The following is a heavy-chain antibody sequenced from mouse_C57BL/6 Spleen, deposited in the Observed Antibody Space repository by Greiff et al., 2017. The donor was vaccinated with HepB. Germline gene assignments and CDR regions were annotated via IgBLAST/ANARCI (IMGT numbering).Heavy chain of an antibody. CDR1: GYAFSSSW. V-gene: IGHV1-82*01. J-gene: IGHJ3*01. CDR2: IYPGDGDT. D-gene: IGHD2-3*01. Sequence: VKLMESGPELVKPGASVKISCKASGYAFSSSWMNWVKQRPGKGLEWIGRIYPGDGDTNYNGKFKGKATLTADKSSSTAYMQLSSLTSEDSAVYCCARGSIYDGYYAAYWGQGTLVTVSA. CDR3: ARGSIYDGYYAAY.